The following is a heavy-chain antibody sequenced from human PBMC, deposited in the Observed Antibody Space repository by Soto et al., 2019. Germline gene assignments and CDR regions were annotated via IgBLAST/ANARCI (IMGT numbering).Heavy chain of an antibody. J-gene: IGHJ4*02. V-gene: IGHV3-30-3*01. D-gene: IGHD2-21*02. CDR2: ISYDGSDQ. Sequence: QVQLVESGGGVVQPGGPRSLSGEPPGLTSSPYTIPWAGRPPARGRGGVQVISYDGSDQYYADSVRGRFTISRDNSKNTLFLQMNSLRAEDTALYYCARGGGFCGADCYKGGIDYWGQGTLVTVSS. CDR1: GLTSSPYT. CDR3: ARGGGFCGADCYKGGIDY.